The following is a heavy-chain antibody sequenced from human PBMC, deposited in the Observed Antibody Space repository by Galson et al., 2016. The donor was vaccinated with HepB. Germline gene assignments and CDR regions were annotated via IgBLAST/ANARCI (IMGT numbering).Heavy chain of an antibody. CDR1: GFTFSSSA. J-gene: IGHJ3*02. CDR2: IKQDGSEK. D-gene: IGHD3-22*01. Sequence: SLRLSCAASGFTFSSSAMSWVRQAPEKGLEWVADIKQDGSEKYYVASVGGRFTVSRDNAKNSLYLQMNSLRAEDTAVYYCATMFYYYDSGFDRVDAFDMWGQGTLVTVSS. V-gene: IGHV3-7*01. CDR3: ATMFYYYDSGFDRVDAFDM.